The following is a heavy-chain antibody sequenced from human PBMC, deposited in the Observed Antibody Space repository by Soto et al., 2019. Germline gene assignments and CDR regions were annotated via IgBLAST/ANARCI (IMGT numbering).Heavy chain of an antibody. J-gene: IGHJ3*02. Sequence: ASVKVSCKASGYTFTGYYMHWVRQAPGQGLEWMGWINPNSGGTNYAQKFQGWVTMTRDTSISTAYMELSRLRSDDTAVYYCASRLSNSSGWNGMGAFDIWGQGTMVTVSS. CDR1: GYTFTGYY. D-gene: IGHD6-19*01. V-gene: IGHV1-2*04. CDR3: ASRLSNSSGWNGMGAFDI. CDR2: INPNSGGT.